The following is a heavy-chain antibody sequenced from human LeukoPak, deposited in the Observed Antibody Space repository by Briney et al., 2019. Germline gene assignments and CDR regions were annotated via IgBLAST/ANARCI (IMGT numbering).Heavy chain of an antibody. D-gene: IGHD5-18*01. J-gene: IGHJ6*02. CDR1: GFTFSSYG. CDR3: AKDRIGGGYSYGYRYYYGMDV. V-gene: IGHV3-30*18. CDR2: ISYDGSNK. Sequence: PGRSLRLSCAASGFTFSSYGMHWVRQAPGKGLEWVAVISYDGSNKYYADSVKGRFTISRDNSKDTLYLQMNSLRAEDTAVYYCAKDRIGGGYSYGYRYYYGMDVWGQRTTVTVSS.